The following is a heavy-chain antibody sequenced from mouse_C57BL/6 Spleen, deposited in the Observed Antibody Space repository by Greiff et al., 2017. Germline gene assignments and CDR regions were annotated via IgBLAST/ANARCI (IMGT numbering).Heavy chain of an antibody. CDR1: GYSITSGYY. CDR2: ISYDGSN. J-gene: IGHJ3*01. V-gene: IGHV3-6*01. Sequence: EVKLQESGPGLVKPSQSLSLTCSVTGYSITSGYYWNWIRQFPGNKLEWMGYISYDGSNNYNPSLKNRISITRDTSKNQFFLKLNSVTTEDTATYYCARDRSNYAWFAYWGQGTLVTVSA. CDR3: ARDRSNYAWFAY. D-gene: IGHD2-5*01.